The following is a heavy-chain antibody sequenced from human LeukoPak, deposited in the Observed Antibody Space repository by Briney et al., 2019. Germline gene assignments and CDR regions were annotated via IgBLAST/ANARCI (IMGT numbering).Heavy chain of an antibody. Sequence: GASAKVSCKXSGYTFTGYYMHWVRQAPGQGLEWMGRINPNSGGTNYAQKFQGRVTMTRDTSISTAYMELSRLRSDDTAVYYCARDADITMIVVVMSSDAFDIWGQGTMVTVSS. J-gene: IGHJ3*02. CDR3: ARDADITMIVVVMSSDAFDI. CDR1: GYTFTGYY. CDR2: INPNSGGT. V-gene: IGHV1-2*06. D-gene: IGHD3-22*01.